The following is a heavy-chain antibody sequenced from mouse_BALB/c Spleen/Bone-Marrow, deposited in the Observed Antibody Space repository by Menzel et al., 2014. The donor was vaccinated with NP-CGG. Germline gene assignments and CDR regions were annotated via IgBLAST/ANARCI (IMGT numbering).Heavy chain of an antibody. CDR1: GYSITSGYY. Sequence: DVQLQESGPGLVKPSQSLSLTCSVTGYSITSGYYWNWIRQFPGNKPEWMGYISYDGSNNYNPSLKNRISITRDTSKNQFFLKLNSVTTEDTATYYCARGNYVDYWGQGTTLTVSS. V-gene: IGHV3-6*02. J-gene: IGHJ2*01. CDR2: ISYDGSN. CDR3: ARGNYVDY.